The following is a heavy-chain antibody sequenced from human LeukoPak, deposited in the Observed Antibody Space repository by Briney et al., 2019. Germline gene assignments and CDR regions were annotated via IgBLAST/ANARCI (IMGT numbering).Heavy chain of an antibody. Sequence: ASVKVSCKASGYTFASNGISWVRQAPGQGLERMGWTSVYNGNTKYAQKLQDRVTMTTDTSTNTAYMELRSLRSDDTAVYYCAISITSRPNLYYFDYWGQGTLVTVSS. V-gene: IGHV1-18*01. CDR2: TSVYNGNT. CDR1: GYTFASNG. D-gene: IGHD6-6*01. CDR3: AISITSRPNLYYFDY. J-gene: IGHJ4*02.